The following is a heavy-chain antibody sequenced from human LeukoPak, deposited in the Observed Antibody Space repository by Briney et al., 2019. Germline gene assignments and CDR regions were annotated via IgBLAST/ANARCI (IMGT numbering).Heavy chain of an antibody. J-gene: IGHJ6*02. V-gene: IGHV3-33*01. CDR2: IWYDGSNK. CDR1: GFTFSSYG. Sequence: GGSLRLSCAASGFTFSSYGMHWVRQAPGKGLEWVAVIWYDGSNKYYADSVKGRFTISRDNSKNTLYLQMNSLRAEDTAVYHCARAVTYSSTTDHYYYGMDVWGQGTTVTVSS. D-gene: IGHD6-13*01. CDR3: ARAVTYSSTTDHYYYGMDV.